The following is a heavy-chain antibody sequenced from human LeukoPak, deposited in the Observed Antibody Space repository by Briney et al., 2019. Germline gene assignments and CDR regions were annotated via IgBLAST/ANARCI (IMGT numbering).Heavy chain of an antibody. J-gene: IGHJ4*02. CDR3: AGGTTGTTGNY. D-gene: IGHD1-1*01. CDR2: INAGNGNT. V-gene: IGHV1-3*01. Sequence: ASVKLSFKASGYTFTSYAMHWVRQAPGQRLEWMGWINAGNGNTKYSQKFQGRVTITRDTSASTAYMELSSLRSEDTAVYYCAGGTTGTTGNYWGQGTLVTVSS. CDR1: GYTFTSYA.